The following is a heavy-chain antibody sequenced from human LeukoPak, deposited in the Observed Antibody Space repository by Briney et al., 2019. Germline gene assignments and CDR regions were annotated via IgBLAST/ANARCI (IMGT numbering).Heavy chain of an antibody. CDR2: ISGSGRST. CDR1: GFTFRSYA. J-gene: IGHJ4*02. V-gene: IGHV3-23*01. D-gene: IGHD1-14*01. Sequence: GGSLRLSCAASGFTFRSYAMSWVRQAPGKGLEWVSAISGSGRSTYYADSVKGRFTISRDNSKNTLYLQMNSLRAEDTAVYYCAKVTLPGFDYWGQGTLVTVSS. CDR3: AKVTLPGFDY.